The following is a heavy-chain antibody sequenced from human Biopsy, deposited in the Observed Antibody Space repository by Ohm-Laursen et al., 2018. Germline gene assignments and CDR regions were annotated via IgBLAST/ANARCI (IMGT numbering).Heavy chain of an antibody. J-gene: IGHJ4*02. D-gene: IGHD3-9*01. CDR2: ITSSGAST. Sequence: GPLRLSCAASGFIFSTYTMNWVRQAPGKGLEWVSSITSSGASTDFADSVKGRFTISRDNSKNTLYLQMNSLRAEDTAVYYCAKVSPTILSSFDYWGQGTLVTVSS. V-gene: IGHV3-23*01. CDR3: AKVSPTILSSFDY. CDR1: GFIFSTYT.